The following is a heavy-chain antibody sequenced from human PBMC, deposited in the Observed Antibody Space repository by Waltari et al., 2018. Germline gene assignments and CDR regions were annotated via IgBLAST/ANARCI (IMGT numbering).Heavy chain of an antibody. Sequence: EVQLVQSGAVAAQPGGSLRLPCAASGVTFWRFTMHWVRQSPGQGLEWVSFINLFGDTNYADSVKGRFAISRDNSKSSVYLNIHDATFEDAGLYFCAKEADYPFPHFDHWGQGALVTVSS. CDR3: AKEADYPFPHFDH. CDR1: GVTFWRFT. CDR2: INLFGDT. J-gene: IGHJ4*02. V-gene: IGHV3-43*01. D-gene: IGHD4-17*01.